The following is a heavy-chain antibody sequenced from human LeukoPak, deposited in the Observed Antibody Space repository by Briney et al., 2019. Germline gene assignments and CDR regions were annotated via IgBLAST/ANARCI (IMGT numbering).Heavy chain of an antibody. J-gene: IGHJ6*02. CDR2: ISYDGSNK. V-gene: IGHV3-30*03. Sequence: GSLRLSCAASGFTFSSYGMHWVRQAPGKGLEWVAVISYDGSNKYYADSVKGRFTISRENAKNSLYLQMNSLRAGDTAVYYCARATHYYYGMDVWGQGTTVTVSS. CDR3: ARATHYYYGMDV. CDR1: GFTFSSYG.